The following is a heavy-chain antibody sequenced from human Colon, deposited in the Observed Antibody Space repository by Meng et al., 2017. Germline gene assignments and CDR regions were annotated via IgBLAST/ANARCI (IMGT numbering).Heavy chain of an antibody. CDR2: IYLGGSP. CDR1: CGSISSSQW. V-gene: IGHV4-4*02. CDR3: ARHGGWHFDY. D-gene: IGHD6-19*01. Sequence: GQLQGWGPGLGEPSGTLSLTCEVSCGSISSSQWWSWVRQPPGKGLEWIGQIYLGGSPAYSPSLESRITMSVDKSNNQFSLRLRSVTAADTAVYYCARHGGWHFDYWGQGTLVTVSS. J-gene: IGHJ4*02.